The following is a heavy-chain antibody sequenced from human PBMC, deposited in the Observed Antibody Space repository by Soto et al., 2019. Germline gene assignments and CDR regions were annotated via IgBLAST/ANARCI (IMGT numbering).Heavy chain of an antibody. CDR1: GFNFNIYS. V-gene: IGHV3-48*01. Sequence: EVLLVESGGALVQPGGSLRLSCVASGFNFNIYSMNWVRQPPGKGLEWVSYMNSDSKTIHYAYSVKGRFTISRENVKNPVFLQMTRLRAEDTGVYYCTRVVSYGVDFWGQGTMVTVSS. J-gene: IGHJ3*01. CDR3: TRVVSYGVDF. D-gene: IGHD3-16*01. CDR2: MNSDSKTI.